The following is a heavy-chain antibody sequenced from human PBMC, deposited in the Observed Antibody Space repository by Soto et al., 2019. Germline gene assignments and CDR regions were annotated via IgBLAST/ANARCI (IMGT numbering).Heavy chain of an antibody. J-gene: IGHJ4*02. CDR3: ARGLGDDYGGNIDF. V-gene: IGHV3-30-3*01. Sequence: QVQLVESGGGVVQPGRSLRLSCAASGFIFSGYAMHWVRQAPGKGLEWEAVISHDGSNQYYAYSVKGRFTISRNNAKNTLYLQMNSLRREDTAVYYCARGLGDDYGGNIDFWGQGTLVTVSS. CDR1: GFIFSGYA. D-gene: IGHD4-17*01. CDR2: ISHDGSNQ.